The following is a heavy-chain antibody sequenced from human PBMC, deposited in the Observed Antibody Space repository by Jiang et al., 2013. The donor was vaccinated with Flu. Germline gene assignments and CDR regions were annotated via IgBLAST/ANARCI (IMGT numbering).Heavy chain of an antibody. CDR3: ARLSFLRRSSYGSGSYYKNGAFDY. Sequence: VKKPGESLKISCKGSGYSFTSYWIGWVRQMPGKGLEWMGIIYPGDSDTRYSPSFQGQVTISADKSISTAYLQWSSLKASDTAMYYCARLSFLRRSSYGSGSYYKNGAFDYWGQGTLVTVSS. D-gene: IGHD3-10*01. CDR1: GYSFTSYW. CDR2: IYPGDSDT. V-gene: IGHV5-51*01. J-gene: IGHJ4*02.